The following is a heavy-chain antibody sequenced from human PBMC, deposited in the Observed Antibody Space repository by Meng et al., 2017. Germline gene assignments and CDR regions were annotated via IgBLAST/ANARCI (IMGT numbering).Heavy chain of an antibody. CDR3: ARERESYYDSSGYYYDYYYGMDV. CDR2: IKQDGSEK. D-gene: IGHD3-22*01. J-gene: IGHJ6*02. V-gene: IGHV3-7*01. CDR1: GFTFSSYW. Sequence: GESLKISCAASGFTFSSYWMSWVRQAPGKGLEWVANIKQDGSEKYYVDSVKGRFTISRDNAKNSLYLQMNSLRAEDTAVYYCARERESYYDSSGYYYDYYYGMDVWGQGTTVTVSS.